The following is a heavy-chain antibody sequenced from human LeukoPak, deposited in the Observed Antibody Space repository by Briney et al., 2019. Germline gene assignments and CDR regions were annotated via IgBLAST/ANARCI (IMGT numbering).Heavy chain of an antibody. CDR1: GFTFSSYA. J-gene: IGHJ5*02. CDR3: AKNGPIAVAGTASFDP. V-gene: IGHV3-23*01. D-gene: IGHD6-19*01. CDR2: ISGSGGST. Sequence: PRGSLRLSCAASGFTFSSYAMSWVRQAPGKGLEWVSAISGSGGSTYYADSVKGRFTISRDNSKNTLYLQMNSLRAEDTAVYYCAKNGPIAVAGTASFDPWGQGTLVTVSS.